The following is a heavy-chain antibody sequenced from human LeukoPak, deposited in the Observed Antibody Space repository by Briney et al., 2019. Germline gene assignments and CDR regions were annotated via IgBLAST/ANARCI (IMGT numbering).Heavy chain of an antibody. CDR1: GGSFSGYY. V-gene: IGHV4-34*01. J-gene: IGHJ4*02. D-gene: IGHD5-24*01. CDR3: ARAQGEMATIPKLDY. CDR2: INHSGST. Sequence: PSETLSLTCAVYGGSFSGYYWSWIRQPPGKGLEWIGEINHSGSTNYNPSLKSRVTISVDTSKNQFSLKLSSVTAADTAVYYCARAQGEMATIPKLDYWGQGTLVTVSS.